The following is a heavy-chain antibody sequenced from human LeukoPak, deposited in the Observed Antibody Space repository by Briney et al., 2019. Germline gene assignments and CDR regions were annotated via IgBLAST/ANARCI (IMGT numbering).Heavy chain of an antibody. Sequence: GASVKVSCKASGGTFSSYVISWVRQAPGQGLEWMGGIIPIFGTANYAQKFQGRVTITADKSTSTAYMELSSLRSEDTAVYYCASCKSYYDYVWGSYEAFDIWGQGTMVTVSS. V-gene: IGHV1-69*06. CDR1: GGTFSSYV. J-gene: IGHJ3*02. D-gene: IGHD3-16*01. CDR3: ASCKSYYDYVWGSYEAFDI. CDR2: IIPIFGTA.